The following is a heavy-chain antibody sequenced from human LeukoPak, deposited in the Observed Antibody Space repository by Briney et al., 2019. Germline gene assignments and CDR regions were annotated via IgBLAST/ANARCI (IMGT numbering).Heavy chain of an antibody. Sequence: SETLSLTCAVYGGSFSGYYWSWIRQPPGKGLEWIGEINHSGSTNYNPSLKSRVTISVDTSKNQFSLKLSSVTAADTAVYYCARYGDNGLYYFDYWGQGTLVTVSS. CDR3: ARYGDNGLYYFDY. J-gene: IGHJ4*02. CDR1: GGSFSGYY. D-gene: IGHD4-17*01. CDR2: INHSGST. V-gene: IGHV4-34*01.